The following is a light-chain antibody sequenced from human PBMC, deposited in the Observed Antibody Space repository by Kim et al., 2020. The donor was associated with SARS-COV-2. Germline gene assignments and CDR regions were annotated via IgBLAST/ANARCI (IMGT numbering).Light chain of an antibody. V-gene: IGLV3-1*01. CDR1: KLGDKY. CDR2: QDS. J-gene: IGLJ2*01. CDR3: QAWDSSTGVV. Sequence: VSPRQTASITCSGDKLGDKYACWYQQKPGQSPVLVIYQDSKRPSGIPERFSGSNSGNTATLTISGTQAMDEADYYCQAWDSSTGVVFGGGTQLTV.